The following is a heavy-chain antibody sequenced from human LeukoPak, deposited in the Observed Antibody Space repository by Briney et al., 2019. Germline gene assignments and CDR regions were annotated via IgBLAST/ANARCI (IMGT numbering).Heavy chain of an antibody. CDR1: GGSISSYY. CDR2: IYYSGST. Sequence: SETLSLTCTVSGGSISSYYWSWIRQPPGKGLEWIGYIYYSGSTNYNPSLKSRVTISVDTSKNQFSLKLSSVTAADTAVYYCARDRGGSGYYIDAFDIWGQGTMVTVSS. V-gene: IGHV4-59*08. CDR3: ARDRGGSGYYIDAFDI. D-gene: IGHD3-22*01. J-gene: IGHJ3*02.